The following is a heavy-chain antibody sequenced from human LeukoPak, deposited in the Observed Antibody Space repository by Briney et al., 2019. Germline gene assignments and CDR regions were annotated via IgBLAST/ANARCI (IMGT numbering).Heavy chain of an antibody. J-gene: IGHJ5*02. Sequence: GASVKVSCKVSGYTLTELSMHWVRQAPGKGLEWMGGFDPEDGETIYAQKFQGRVTMTGDTSTDTAYMELSSLRSEDTAAYYCATANWFDPWGQGTLVTVSS. CDR2: FDPEDGET. CDR3: ATANWFDP. V-gene: IGHV1-24*01. CDR1: GYTLTELS.